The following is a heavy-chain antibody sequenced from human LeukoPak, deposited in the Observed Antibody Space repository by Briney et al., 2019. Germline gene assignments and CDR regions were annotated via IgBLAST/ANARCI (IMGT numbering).Heavy chain of an antibody. Sequence: ASVKVSRKASGYTFTTYAINWVRQAPGQGLEWMGWINTNTGNPTYAQGFTGRFVFSLDTSVSTAYLQISSLKAEDTAVYYCARGGSGSRRLGSDYWGQGTLVTVSS. CDR1: GYTFTTYA. V-gene: IGHV7-4-1*02. CDR2: INTNTGNP. D-gene: IGHD3-10*01. J-gene: IGHJ4*02. CDR3: ARGGSGSRRLGSDY.